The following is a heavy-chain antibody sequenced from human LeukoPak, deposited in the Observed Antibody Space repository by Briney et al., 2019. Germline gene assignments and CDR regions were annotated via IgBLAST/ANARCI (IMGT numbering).Heavy chain of an antibody. CDR3: AKGRDLVATIGRDAFDI. CDR1: GFTFDDYA. Sequence: PGGSLRLSCAASGFTFDDYAMHWVRHAPGKGLEWVSGTSWNSGSIGYADSVKGRFTISRDNAKNSLYLQMNSLRAEDTALYYCAKGRDLVATIGRDAFDIWGQGTMVTVSS. J-gene: IGHJ3*02. CDR2: TSWNSGSI. D-gene: IGHD5-12*01. V-gene: IGHV3-9*01.